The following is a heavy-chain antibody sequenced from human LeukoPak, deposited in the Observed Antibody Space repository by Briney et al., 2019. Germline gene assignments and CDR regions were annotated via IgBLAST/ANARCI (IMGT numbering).Heavy chain of an antibody. CDR2: IYPGDSDT. J-gene: IGHJ3*02. CDR3: ARTRVAGTSGAFDI. D-gene: IGHD6-19*01. V-gene: IGHV5-51*01. CDR1: DYTFTSYW. Sequence: GESLQISCKGSDYTFTSYWISWVRQMPGKGLEWMGIIYPGDSDTRNRPPFQGQVTISVDKSISTAYLQWSSLKASDTAMYYCARTRVAGTSGAFDIWGQGTMVTVSS.